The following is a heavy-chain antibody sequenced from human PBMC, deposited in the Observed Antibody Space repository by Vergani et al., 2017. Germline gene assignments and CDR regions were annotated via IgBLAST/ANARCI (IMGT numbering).Heavy chain of an antibody. J-gene: IGHJ4*02. D-gene: IGHD3-10*01. Sequence: VQLVESGGGVVQPGRSLRLSCAASGFTFSSYGMHWVRQAPGKGLEWVSYISSSSSTIYYADSVKGRFTISRDNAKNSLYLQMNSLRAEDTAVYYCASLTSMVRGVIRDGWGQGTLVTVSS. CDR1: GFTFSSYG. CDR2: ISSSSSTI. V-gene: IGHV3-48*01. CDR3: ASLTSMVRGVIRDG.